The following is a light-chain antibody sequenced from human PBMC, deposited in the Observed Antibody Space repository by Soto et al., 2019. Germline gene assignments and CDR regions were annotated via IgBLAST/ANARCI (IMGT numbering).Light chain of an antibody. J-gene: IGKJ1*01. V-gene: IGKV1-33*01. CDR1: QDISNY. CDR3: QQYDNLPST. Sequence: DIQMTQSPSSLSASVGDRVTITCQASQDISNYLNWYQQKPGKAPKLLIYDASNLETGVPSRFSGSGSGTDFTFTIRSLQPEDIATYYCQQYDNLPSTFGQGTKVEIK. CDR2: DAS.